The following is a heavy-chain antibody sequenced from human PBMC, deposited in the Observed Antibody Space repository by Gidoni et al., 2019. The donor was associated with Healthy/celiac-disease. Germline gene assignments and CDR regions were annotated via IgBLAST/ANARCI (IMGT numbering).Heavy chain of an antibody. CDR3: ARDGRSITIFGVVPAYYGMDV. CDR1: GGTFSSYA. D-gene: IGHD3-3*01. J-gene: IGHJ6*02. Sequence: QVQLVQSGAEVKKPGSSVKVSCKASGGTFSSYAISWVRQAPGQGLEWMGGIIPIFGTANYAQKFQGRVTITADESTSTAYMELSSLRSEDTAVYYCARDGRSITIFGVVPAYYGMDVWGQGTTVTVSS. CDR2: IIPIFGTA. V-gene: IGHV1-69*01.